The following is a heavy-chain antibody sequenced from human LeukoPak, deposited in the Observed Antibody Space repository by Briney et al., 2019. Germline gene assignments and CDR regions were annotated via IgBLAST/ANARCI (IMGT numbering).Heavy chain of an antibody. V-gene: IGHV3-48*03. CDR1: GFTFSSYE. D-gene: IGHD5-12*01. CDR2: ISSSGSTI. CDR3: AREGPLVATTPHFDY. Sequence: PGGSLRLSCAASGFTFSSYEMNWVRQAPGQGLEGVSYISSSGSTIYYADSVKGRFTISRDNAKNSLYLQMNSLRAEDTAVYYCAREGPLVATTPHFDYWGQGTLVTVSS. J-gene: IGHJ4*02.